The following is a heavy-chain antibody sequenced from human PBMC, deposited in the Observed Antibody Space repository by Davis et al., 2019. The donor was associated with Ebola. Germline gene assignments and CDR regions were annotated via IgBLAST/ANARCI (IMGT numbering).Heavy chain of an antibody. Sequence: GESLKISCAASGLTFTGYAMHWVRQAPGEGLEWVAVISYDGRHEYYADSVKGRFTISRDNSKNTLYLQMNSLRAEDTAVYYCARDQDSFWGVWGKGTTVTVSS. CDR3: ARDQDSFWGV. J-gene: IGHJ6*04. CDR2: ISYDGRHE. V-gene: IGHV3-30*04. CDR1: GLTFTGYA. D-gene: IGHD3-16*01.